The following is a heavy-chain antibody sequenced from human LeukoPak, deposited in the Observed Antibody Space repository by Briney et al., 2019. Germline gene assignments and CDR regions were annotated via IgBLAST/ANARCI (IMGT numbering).Heavy chain of an antibody. CDR1: GYTFTSYG. J-gene: IGHJ4*02. V-gene: IGHV1-69*13. Sequence: SVKVSCKASGYTFTSYGISWVRQAPRQGLEWMGGIIPIFGTANYAQKFQGRVTITADESTSTAYMELSSLRSEDTAVYYCARDGQSGYFDYWGQGTLVTVSS. CDR3: ARDGQSGYFDY. CDR2: IIPIFGTA. D-gene: IGHD2-15*01.